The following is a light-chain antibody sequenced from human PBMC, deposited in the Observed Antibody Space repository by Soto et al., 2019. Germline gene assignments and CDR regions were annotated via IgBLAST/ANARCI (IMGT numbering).Light chain of an antibody. CDR3: KQYNNWPWT. Sequence: EIVMTQSPATLSVSPGERATLSCRASQSVSSNLAWYQQKPGQAHRLLIYDAYTRATGIQARFSGSGSGTEFTLTIRSLQSEDFAVYYCKQYNNWPWTFGQGTKVDIK. CDR2: DAY. V-gene: IGKV3-15*01. J-gene: IGKJ1*01. CDR1: QSVSSN.